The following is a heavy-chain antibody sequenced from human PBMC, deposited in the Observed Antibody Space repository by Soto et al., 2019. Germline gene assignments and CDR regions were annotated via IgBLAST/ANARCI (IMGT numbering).Heavy chain of an antibody. CDR1: GGTFSSYA. CDR2: VIAIFGTA. J-gene: IGHJ6*02. Sequence: ASVKVSCKASGGTFSSYAISWVGQAPRQGVEGMGVVIAIFGTANYAQKFQGRVTITADESTSTAYMELSSLRSEDTAVYYCAAEAPLGKRDHYYGSVSHKARYYYYGMDVWGQGTTVTVSS. D-gene: IGHD3-10*01. CDR3: AAEAPLGKRDHYYGSVSHKARYYYYGMDV. V-gene: IGHV1-69*13.